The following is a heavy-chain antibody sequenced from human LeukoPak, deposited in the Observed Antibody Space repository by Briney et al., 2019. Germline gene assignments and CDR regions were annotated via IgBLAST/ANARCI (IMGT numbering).Heavy chain of an antibody. CDR1: GFTFSSYW. V-gene: IGHV3-74*01. CDR3: ARTAQLERTVPLRNYSYMDV. D-gene: IGHD1-1*01. Sequence: PGGSLRLSCAASGFTFSSYWMHWVRQAPGKGLVWVSRINSDGGRTSYADSVKGRFTISRDNAKNTLYLQMNSLRAEDTAVYYCARTAQLERTVPLRNYSYMDVWGKGTTVTISS. J-gene: IGHJ6*03. CDR2: INSDGGRT.